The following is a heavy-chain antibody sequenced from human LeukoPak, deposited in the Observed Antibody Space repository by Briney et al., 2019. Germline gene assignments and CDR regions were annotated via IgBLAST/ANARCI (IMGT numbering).Heavy chain of an antibody. Sequence: GGSLRLSCAASGFTFSSYAMHWVRQAPGKGLEWVAVISYDGSNKYCADSVKGRFTISRDNSKNTLYLQMNSLRAEDTAVYYCARGGYSYGPDAFDIWGQGTMVTVSS. CDR3: ARGGYSYGPDAFDI. V-gene: IGHV3-30-3*01. D-gene: IGHD5-18*01. CDR2: ISYDGSNK. CDR1: GFTFSSYA. J-gene: IGHJ3*02.